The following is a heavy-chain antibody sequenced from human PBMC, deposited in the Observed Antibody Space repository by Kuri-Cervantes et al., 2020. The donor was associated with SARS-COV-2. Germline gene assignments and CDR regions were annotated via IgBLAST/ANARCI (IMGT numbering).Heavy chain of an antibody. Sequence: ASVKVSCKASGYTFTGYYMHWVRQAPGQGLEWMGWINPNSGGTNYAQKFQGRVTMTRDTSISTAYMELSRLRSDDTAVYYCARVPRGGYSSGWYNYYFDYWGQGTLVTDSS. D-gene: IGHD6-19*01. V-gene: IGHV1-2*02. CDR3: ARVPRGGYSSGWYNYYFDY. CDR1: GYTFTGYY. CDR2: INPNSGGT. J-gene: IGHJ4*02.